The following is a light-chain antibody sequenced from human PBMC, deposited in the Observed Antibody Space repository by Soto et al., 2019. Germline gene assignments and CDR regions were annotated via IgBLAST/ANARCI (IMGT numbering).Light chain of an antibody. CDR2: DVS. CDR1: NSDIGSYNY. Sequence: QSVLTQPRSVSGSPGQSVTISCTGTNSDIGSYNYVSWYQHHPGKAPKLMIYDVSKRPSGVPDRFSGSKSGNTASLTISGLQAEDEADYYCCSYAGNYTWVFGGGTKVTVL. J-gene: IGLJ3*02. V-gene: IGLV2-11*01. CDR3: CSYAGNYTWV.